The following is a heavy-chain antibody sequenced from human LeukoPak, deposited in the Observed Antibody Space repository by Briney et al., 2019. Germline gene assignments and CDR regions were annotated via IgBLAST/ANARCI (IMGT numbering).Heavy chain of an antibody. Sequence: SETLSLTCAVYGGSLSGYYWSWIRQPPGKGLEWIGEINHSGSTNYNPSLKSRVTISVDTSKNQFSLKLSSVTAADTAVYYCARRAIVVVPAAMGNNWFDPWGQGTLVTASS. V-gene: IGHV4-34*01. D-gene: IGHD2-2*01. CDR1: GGSLSGYY. J-gene: IGHJ5*02. CDR3: ARRAIVVVPAAMGNNWFDP. CDR2: INHSGST.